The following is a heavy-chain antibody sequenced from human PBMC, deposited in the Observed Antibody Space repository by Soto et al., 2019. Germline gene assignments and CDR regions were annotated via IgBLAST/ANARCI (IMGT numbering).Heavy chain of an antibody. V-gene: IGHV1-2*04. D-gene: IGHD3-10*01. CDR2: INPNSGGT. CDR1: GYTFTGYY. J-gene: IGHJ6*02. Sequence: ASVKVSCKASGYTFTGYYMHWVRQAPGQGLEWMGWINPNSGGTNYAQKFQGWVTMTRDTSISTAYMELSRLRSDDTAVYYCARDGSGSYKDSYYYYYGMDVWGQGTTVTVSS. CDR3: ARDGSGSYKDSYYYYYGMDV.